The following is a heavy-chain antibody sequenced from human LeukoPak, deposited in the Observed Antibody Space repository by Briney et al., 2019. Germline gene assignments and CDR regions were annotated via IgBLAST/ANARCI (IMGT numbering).Heavy chain of an antibody. D-gene: IGHD3-22*01. CDR2: IYYSGST. CDR1: GGSISDYS. CDR3: ARSRDSSGKGDYYFDY. J-gene: IGHJ4*02. Sequence: SETLSLTCTVSGGSISDYSWSWIRQPPGKGLEWIGNIYYSGSTNYNPSLKSRVTISVDTSKNQFSLKLSSVTAADTAVYYCARSRDSSGKGDYYFDYWGQGTLVTVSS. V-gene: IGHV4-59*08.